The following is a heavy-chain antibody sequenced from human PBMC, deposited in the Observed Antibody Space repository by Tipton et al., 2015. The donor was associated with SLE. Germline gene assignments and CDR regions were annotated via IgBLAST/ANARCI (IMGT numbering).Heavy chain of an antibody. D-gene: IGHD2-21*01. V-gene: IGHV4-31*03. Sequence: TLSLTCTVSGGSISSGGYYWSWIRQHPGKGLEWIGYIYYSGSTYYKPSLKSRVTISVDMSKNQFSLKLSSVTAADTAVYYCATLAVGSDKNYYYYYMDVWGKGTSVTASS. CDR1: GGSISSGGYY. J-gene: IGHJ6*03. CDR2: IYYSGST. CDR3: ATLAVGSDKNYYYYYMDV.